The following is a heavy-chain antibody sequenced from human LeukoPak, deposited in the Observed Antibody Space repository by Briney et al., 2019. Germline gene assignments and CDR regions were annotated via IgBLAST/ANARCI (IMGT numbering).Heavy chain of an antibody. J-gene: IGHJ4*02. CDR3: ASFPGYSYGYY. V-gene: IGHV4-59*01. CDR2: IYYSGST. CDR1: GGSISSYY. Sequence: SETLSLTCTVSGGSISSYYWSWIRQPPGKGLEWIGYIYYSGSTNYNPSLKSRVTISVDTSKNQFSLKLSSVTAADTAVYYCASFPGYSYGYYWGRGTLVTVSS. D-gene: IGHD5-18*01.